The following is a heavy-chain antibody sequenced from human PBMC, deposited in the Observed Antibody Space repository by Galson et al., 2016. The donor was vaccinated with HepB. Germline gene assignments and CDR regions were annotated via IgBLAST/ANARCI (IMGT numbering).Heavy chain of an antibody. J-gene: IGHJ4*02. V-gene: IGHV3-30*04. CDR1: GFTFNYYS. CDR2: ISSEEGNK. Sequence: SLRLSCAASGFTFNYYSMHWVRQAPGKGLEWVAVISSEEGNKYYADSVKGRFTISRDNSNNTLSLQMNSLRAEDTAVYYCARFATPVTTLDYWGQGALVTVSS. D-gene: IGHD4-17*01. CDR3: ARFATPVTTLDY.